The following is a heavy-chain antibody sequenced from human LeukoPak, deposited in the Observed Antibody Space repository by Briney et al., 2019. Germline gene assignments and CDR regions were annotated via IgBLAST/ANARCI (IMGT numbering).Heavy chain of an antibody. CDR2: INHSGST. J-gene: IGHJ6*03. CDR3: YGCPYDYCYIDF. V-gene: IGHV4-34*01. Sequence: PSETLCLTCAAYGGSFSGYCRSWVRQPPGKGLEWIGEINHSGSTKYNPSPKRRVTISVDTSKNQLSLKLSSVTAADTAVYYCYGCPYDYCYIDFWGKGTTVTISS. D-gene: IGHD3-10*01. CDR1: GGSFSGYC.